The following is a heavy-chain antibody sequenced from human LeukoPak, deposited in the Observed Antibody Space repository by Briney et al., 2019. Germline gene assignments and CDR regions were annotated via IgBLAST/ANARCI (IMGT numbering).Heavy chain of an antibody. CDR1: GGSISSYY. J-gene: IGHJ4*02. D-gene: IGHD5-12*01. Sequence: PSETLSLTCTVSGGSISSYYWSWIRQPPGKGLEWIGYIYYSGSTNYNPSLKSRVTISVDTSKNQFSLKLSSVTAADTAVYYCARGLVDIVATIPRMYYFDYWGQGTLVTASS. V-gene: IGHV4-59*08. CDR3: ARGLVDIVATIPRMYYFDY. CDR2: IYYSGST.